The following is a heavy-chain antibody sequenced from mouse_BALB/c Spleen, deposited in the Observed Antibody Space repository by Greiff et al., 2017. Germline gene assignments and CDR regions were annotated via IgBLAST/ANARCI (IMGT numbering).Heavy chain of an antibody. Sequence: EVKLMESGAELVRPGALVKLSCKASGFNINDYYMNWVKQRPEQGLEWIGCIDPENGNTIYDPKFQGKASITADTTSHTAYLQLSSLTSEDTAVYYCALTTVSYFDYWGQGTTLTVSA. CDR3: ALTTVSYFDY. D-gene: IGHD1-1*01. J-gene: IGHJ2*01. CDR1: GFNINDYY. V-gene: IGHV14-1*02. CDR2: IDPENGNT.